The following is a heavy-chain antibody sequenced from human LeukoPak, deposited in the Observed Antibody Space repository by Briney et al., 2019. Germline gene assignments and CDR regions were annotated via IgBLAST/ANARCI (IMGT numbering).Heavy chain of an antibody. D-gene: IGHD3-22*01. J-gene: IGHJ4*02. V-gene: IGHV4-34*01. CDR1: GGSFSGYY. CDR2: INHSGST. Sequence: PSETLSLTCAVYGGSFSGYYWSWIRQPPGKGLEWIGEINHSGSTNYNPSLKSRVTISVDTSKNQFSLKLSSVTAADTAVYYCATFRGSGYWDWGQGTLVTVSS. CDR3: ATFRGSGYWD.